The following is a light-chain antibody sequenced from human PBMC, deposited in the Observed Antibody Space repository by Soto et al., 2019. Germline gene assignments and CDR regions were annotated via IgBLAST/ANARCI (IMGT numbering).Light chain of an antibody. J-gene: IGKJ4*01. V-gene: IGKV1D-13*01. CDR1: QGIGSA. CDR2: AAS. Sequence: AAQLTQSPSSLSASVGDRVTISCRASQGIGSALAWYQQKPGKAPKVLIYAASTLQGGVPSRFSGSGSGTDFTFTISSLQPEDIATYYCQQYDNLPLTFGGGTKVDIK. CDR3: QQYDNLPLT.